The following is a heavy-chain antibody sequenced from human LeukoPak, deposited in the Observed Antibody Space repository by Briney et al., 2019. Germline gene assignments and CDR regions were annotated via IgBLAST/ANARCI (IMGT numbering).Heavy chain of an antibody. CDR3: ASLPYGSGSYSFVD. D-gene: IGHD3-10*01. Sequence: PGGSLTLSCAASGFTFSSYAMHWVRQAPGKGLEWVALISYDGSNKYYADSVKGRFTISRDNSKNTLYLQMNSLRAEDTAVYYCASLPYGSGSYSFVDWGQGTLVTVSS. J-gene: IGHJ4*02. CDR2: ISYDGSNK. CDR1: GFTFSSYA. V-gene: IGHV3-30*04.